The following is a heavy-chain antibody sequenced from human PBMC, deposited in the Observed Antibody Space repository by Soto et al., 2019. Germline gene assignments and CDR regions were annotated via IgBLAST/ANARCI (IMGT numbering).Heavy chain of an antibody. CDR2: ISSSGSTI. J-gene: IGHJ5*02. CDR1: GFTFSDYY. V-gene: IGHV3-11*01. D-gene: IGHD2-2*01. CDR3: ARDLYCSSTSCPRGGHWFDP. Sequence: GGSLRLSCAASGFTFSDYYMSWIRQAPGKGLEWASYISSSGSTIYYADSVKGRFTISRDNAKNSLYLQMNSLRAEDTAVYYCARDLYCSSTSCPRGGHWFDPWGQGTLVTVSS.